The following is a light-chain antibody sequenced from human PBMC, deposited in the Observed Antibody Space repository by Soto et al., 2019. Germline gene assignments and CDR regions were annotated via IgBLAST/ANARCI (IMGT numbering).Light chain of an antibody. CDR3: AAWDDTVNGLG. V-gene: IGLV1-47*01. Sequence: SVLTQSPSASGPPGQRVTSSCSGNIPNIGRNYVYWYQQLPGTAPRLLIYRAEQRPAGAPDRFSGAKSGTSASLAISGLRSEDEAAYYYAAWDDTVNGLGFGGGNKVTVL. CDR1: IPNIGRNY. J-gene: IGLJ2*01. CDR2: RAE.